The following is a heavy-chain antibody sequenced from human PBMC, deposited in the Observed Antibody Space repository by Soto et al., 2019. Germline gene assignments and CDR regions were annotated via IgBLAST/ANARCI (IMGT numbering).Heavy chain of an antibody. J-gene: IGHJ3*02. Sequence: EVQLLESGGGLVQPGGALRLSCVASGFTLSNDAMSWVRQAPGKVLEWVSVIDGDGSAKFADSVKGRLTVSRDNSKNTLYLQMDSLRAEDTAIYYCAKDAVSYNGIYDPFDIWGRGTMVTVSS. CDR2: IDGDGSA. V-gene: IGHV3-23*01. D-gene: IGHD1-1*01. CDR1: GFTLSNDA. CDR3: AKDAVSYNGIYDPFDI.